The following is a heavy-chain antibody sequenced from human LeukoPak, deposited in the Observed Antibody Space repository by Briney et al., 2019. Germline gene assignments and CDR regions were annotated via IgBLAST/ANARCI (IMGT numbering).Heavy chain of an antibody. D-gene: IGHD6-13*01. V-gene: IGHV3-21*04. CDR3: AGNWYSSSWYRY. J-gene: IGHJ4*02. CDR2: ISSSSSYI. CDR1: GFTFSSYS. Sequence: GGSLRLSCAASGFTFSSYSMNWVRQAPGKGLEWVSSISSSSSYIYYADSVKGRFTISRDNSKNTLYLQMNSLRAEDTAVYYCAGNWYSSSWYRYWGQGTLVTVSS.